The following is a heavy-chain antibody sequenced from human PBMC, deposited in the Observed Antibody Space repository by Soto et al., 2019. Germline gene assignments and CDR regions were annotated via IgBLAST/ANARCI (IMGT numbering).Heavy chain of an antibody. CDR1: GFTFSSYS. CDR2: ISSSSSYI. V-gene: IGHV3-21*01. Sequence: GGSLRLSCAASGFTFSSYSMNWVRQAPGKGLEWVSSISSSSSYIYYADSVKGRFTISRDNAKNSLYLQMNSLRAEDTAVYYCARDPPTLRYFDWLPTYGMDVWGQGTTVTVSS. CDR3: ARDPPTLRYFDWLPTYGMDV. J-gene: IGHJ6*02. D-gene: IGHD3-9*01.